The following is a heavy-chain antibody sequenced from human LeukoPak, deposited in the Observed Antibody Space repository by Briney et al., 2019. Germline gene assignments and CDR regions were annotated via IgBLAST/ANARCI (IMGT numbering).Heavy chain of an antibody. Sequence: GGSLRLSCAASGFTFSSYAMSWVRQAQGKGLEWVSAISGSGGSTYYADSVKGRFTISRDNSKNTLYLQMNSLRAEDTAVYYCAKPHDCSSTSCDSWGQGTTVTVSS. CDR3: AKPHDCSSTSCDS. CDR2: ISGSGGST. V-gene: IGHV3-23*01. D-gene: IGHD2-2*01. J-gene: IGHJ6*02. CDR1: GFTFSSYA.